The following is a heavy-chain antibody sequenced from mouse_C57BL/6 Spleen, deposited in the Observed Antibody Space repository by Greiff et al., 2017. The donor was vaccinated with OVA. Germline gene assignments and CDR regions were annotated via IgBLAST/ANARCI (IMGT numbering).Heavy chain of an antibody. CDR3: ARRGSRYGKYFDY. D-gene: IGHD1-1*01. CDR1: GYTFTDYY. V-gene: IGHV1-76*01. Sequence: VQLQQSGAELVRPGASVKLSCKASGYTFTDYYIHWVKQRPGQGLEWIARIYPGNGNTYYNEKFKGKATLTADKSSSTAYVQLSSLTSEASALYFCARRGSRYGKYFDYWGKGTTLTVSS. J-gene: IGHJ2*01. CDR2: IYPGNGNT.